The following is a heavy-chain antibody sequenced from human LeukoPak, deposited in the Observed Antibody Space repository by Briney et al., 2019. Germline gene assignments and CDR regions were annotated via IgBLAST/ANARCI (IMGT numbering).Heavy chain of an antibody. Sequence: ASVKVSCKASGYTFTGYYMHWVRQAPGQGLEWMGWINPNSGGTNYAQKFPGRVTMTRDTSISTAYMELSRLRSDDTAVYYCARDYGDVDAFDIWGQGTMVTVSS. CDR3: ARDYGDVDAFDI. CDR2: INPNSGGT. J-gene: IGHJ3*02. V-gene: IGHV1-2*02. D-gene: IGHD4-17*01. CDR1: GYTFTGYY.